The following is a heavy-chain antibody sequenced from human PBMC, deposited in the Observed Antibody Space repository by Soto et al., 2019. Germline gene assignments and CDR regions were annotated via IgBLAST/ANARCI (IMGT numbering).Heavy chain of an antibody. CDR2: INHSGST. V-gene: IGHV4-34*01. J-gene: IGHJ6*03. D-gene: IGHD3-10*01. CDR3: ARGRGVMVRGVLYYYYMDV. Sequence: QVQLQQWGAGLLKPSETLSLTCAVYGGSFSGYYWSWIRQPPGKGLEWIGEINHSGSTNYNPSLKSRVTISVDTSKNQFSLKLSSVTAADTAVYYCARGRGVMVRGVLYYYYMDVWGKGTTVTVSS. CDR1: GGSFSGYY.